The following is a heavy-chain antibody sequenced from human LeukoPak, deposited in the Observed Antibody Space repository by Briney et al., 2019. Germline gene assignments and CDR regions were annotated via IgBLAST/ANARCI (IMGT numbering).Heavy chain of an antibody. V-gene: IGHV1-2*02. CDR2: INPNSGGT. J-gene: IGHJ4*02. CDR3: ARVMGVGGPRVRFLEWLLDYFDY. D-gene: IGHD3-3*01. CDR1: GYTFTGYY. Sequence: ASVKVSCKASGYTFTGYYMHWVRQAPGQGLEWMGWINPNSGGTNYAQKFQGRVTMTRDTSISTAYMELRSLRSDDTAVYYCARVMGVGGPRVRFLEWLLDYFDYWGQGTLVTVSS.